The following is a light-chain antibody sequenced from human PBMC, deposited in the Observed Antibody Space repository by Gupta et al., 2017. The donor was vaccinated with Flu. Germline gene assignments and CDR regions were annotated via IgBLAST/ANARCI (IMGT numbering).Light chain of an antibody. CDR3: QSYESSLSGSKV. CDR2: GNS. CDR1: SSNIGAGYD. J-gene: IGLJ3*02. V-gene: IGLV1-40*01. Sequence: QSVLTQPPSVSGAPGQRVTISCTGSSSNIGAGYDVHWYQQLPGTAPKLLIYGNSNRPSGAPDRVSGSKSGTSAALAITGLQAEEEADYYCQSYESSLSGSKVFGGGTKLTVL.